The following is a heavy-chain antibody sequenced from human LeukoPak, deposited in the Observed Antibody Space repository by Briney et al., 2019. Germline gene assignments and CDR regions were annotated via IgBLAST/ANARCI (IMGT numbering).Heavy chain of an antibody. CDR1: GGSISSYY. V-gene: IGHV4-59*12. CDR3: ARDRMDTGTYFDY. Sequence: PSETLSLTCTVSGGSISSYYWSWIRQPPGKGLEWIGYIYYSGSTNYNPSLKSRVTISVDTSKSQFSLKLSSVTAADTAVYYCARDRMDTGTYFDYWGQGTLVTVSS. J-gene: IGHJ4*02. CDR2: IYYSGST. D-gene: IGHD5-18*01.